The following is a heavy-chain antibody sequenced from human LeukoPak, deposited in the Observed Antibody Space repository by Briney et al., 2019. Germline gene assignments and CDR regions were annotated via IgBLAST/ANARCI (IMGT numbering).Heavy chain of an antibody. D-gene: IGHD6-13*01. CDR1: GFIFSSYT. J-gene: IGHJ4*02. Sequence: GGSLRLSCGASGFIFSSYTMGWVRQAPGKGLDWVSDISQSGSKTYYADSVKGRFTISRDNSKNTLYLQMNSLRSDDTAVYYCARVSRYSSSWYLCDYWGQGTLVTVSS. CDR3: ARVSRYSSSWYLCDY. V-gene: IGHV3-23*01. CDR2: ISQSGSKT.